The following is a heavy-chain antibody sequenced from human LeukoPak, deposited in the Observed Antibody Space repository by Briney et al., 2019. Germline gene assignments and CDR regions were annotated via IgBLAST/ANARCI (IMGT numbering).Heavy chain of an antibody. J-gene: IGHJ6*02. CDR3: ARPAKLRYYYYGMDV. D-gene: IGHD1-7*01. CDR1: GFTFSSYS. CDR2: ISSSSSTI. V-gene: IGHV3-48*01. Sequence: GGSLRLSCAASGFTFSSYSMNWVRQAPGKGLEWVSYISSSSSTIYYADSVKGRFTISRDNAKNSLYLQMNSLRAEDTAVYYCARPAKLRYYYYGMDVWGHGTTVTVSS.